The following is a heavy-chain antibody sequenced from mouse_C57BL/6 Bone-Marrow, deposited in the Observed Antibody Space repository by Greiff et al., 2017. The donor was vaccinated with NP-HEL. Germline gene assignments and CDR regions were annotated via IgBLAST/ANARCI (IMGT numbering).Heavy chain of an antibody. CDR1: GFTFSDYY. J-gene: IGHJ4*01. V-gene: IGHV5-16*01. D-gene: IGHD1-1*01. Sequence: EVKLMESEGGLVQPGSSMKLSCTASGFTFSDYYMAWVRQVPEKGLEWVANINYDGSSTYYLDSLKSRFIISRDNAKNILYLQMSSLKSEDTATYYCARDEITLDYWGQGTSVTVSS. CDR2: INYDGSST. CDR3: ARDEITLDY.